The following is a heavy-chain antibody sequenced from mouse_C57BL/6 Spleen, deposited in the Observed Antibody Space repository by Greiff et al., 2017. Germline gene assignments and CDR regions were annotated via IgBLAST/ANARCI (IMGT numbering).Heavy chain of an antibody. D-gene: IGHD2-4*01. CDR2: ISSGSSTI. V-gene: IGHV5-17*01. CDR3: ARDPGYDYDAFDY. Sequence: EVKLQESGGGLVKPGGSLKLSCAASGFTFSDYGMHWVRQAPEKGLEWVAYISSGSSTIYYADTVKGRFTISRDNAKNTLFLQMTSLRSEDTAMYYCARDPGYDYDAFDYWGQGTTLTVSS. J-gene: IGHJ2*01. CDR1: GFTFSDYG.